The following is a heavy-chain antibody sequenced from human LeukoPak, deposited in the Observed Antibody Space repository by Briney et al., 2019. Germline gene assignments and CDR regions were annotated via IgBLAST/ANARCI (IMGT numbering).Heavy chain of an antibody. Sequence: GGSLRLSCAASGFTFSDYYMSWIRQAPGKGLEWVSVIYSGGSTYYADSVKGRFTISRDNSKNTLYLQMNSLRAEDTAVYYCARDGSFWSGFHAFDLWGQGTVVTVSS. J-gene: IGHJ3*01. V-gene: IGHV3-53*01. CDR1: GFTFSDYY. CDR2: IYSGGST. CDR3: ARDGSFWSGFHAFDL. D-gene: IGHD3-3*01.